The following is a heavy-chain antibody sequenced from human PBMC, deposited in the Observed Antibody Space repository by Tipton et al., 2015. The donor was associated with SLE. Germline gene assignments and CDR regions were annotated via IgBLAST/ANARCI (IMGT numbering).Heavy chain of an antibody. Sequence: TLSLTCTVSGGSISSSSYYWGWIRQPPGKGLEWIGSIYYSGSTYYNPSLKSRVTISVDTSKNQFSLKLSSVTAADTAVYYCARDRDYYDSSGYYYRAFDIWGQGTMVTVSS. J-gene: IGHJ3*02. CDR2: IYYSGST. D-gene: IGHD3-22*01. CDR1: GGSISSSSYY. V-gene: IGHV4-39*07. CDR3: ARDRDYYDSSGYYYRAFDI.